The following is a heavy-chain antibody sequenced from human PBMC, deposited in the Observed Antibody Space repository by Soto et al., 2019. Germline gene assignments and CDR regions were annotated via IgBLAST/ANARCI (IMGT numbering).Heavy chain of an antibody. CDR1: GFSRNTYW. D-gene: IGHD5-12*01. Sequence: GDSLKISCNASGFSRNTYWIGWVRQKPGKGLEWMGSIFPGDSDTRYSPSFQGQVIISADRSISTAYLQWTSLKASDTAIYYCQSPGPQYSGYGYYYGMDVLGHGTTQTLSS. CDR3: QSPGPQYSGYGYYYGMDV. J-gene: IGHJ6*01. CDR2: IFPGDSDT. V-gene: IGHV5-51*01.